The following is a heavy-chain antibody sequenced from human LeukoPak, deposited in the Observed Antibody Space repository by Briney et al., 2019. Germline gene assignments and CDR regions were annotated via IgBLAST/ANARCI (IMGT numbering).Heavy chain of an antibody. D-gene: IGHD4-17*01. Sequence: GGSLRLSCAASGFSFSSYSMNWVRQAPGKGLEWVSSISSSSSYIYYVDSVKGRFTISRDNAKNSLYLQMNSLRAEDTAVYYCARGGERPNFYGDCFDYWGQGTLVTVSS. J-gene: IGHJ4*02. CDR2: ISSSSSYI. CDR3: ARGGERPNFYGDCFDY. V-gene: IGHV3-21*01. CDR1: GFSFSSYS.